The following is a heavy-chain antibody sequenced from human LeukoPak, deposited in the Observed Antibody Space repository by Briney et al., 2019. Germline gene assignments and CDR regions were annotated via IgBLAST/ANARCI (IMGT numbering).Heavy chain of an antibody. D-gene: IGHD3-10*01. Sequence: GGSLRLSCAASGFTFSSYGMHWVRQAPGKGLEWVAFIRYDGSNKYYADSVKGRFTISRDNSKNTLYLQMNSLRAEDTAVYYCAKPHGSGSYYAAFDYWGQGTLVTVSS. V-gene: IGHV3-30*02. CDR3: AKPHGSGSYYAAFDY. CDR2: IRYDGSNK. J-gene: IGHJ4*02. CDR1: GFTFSSYG.